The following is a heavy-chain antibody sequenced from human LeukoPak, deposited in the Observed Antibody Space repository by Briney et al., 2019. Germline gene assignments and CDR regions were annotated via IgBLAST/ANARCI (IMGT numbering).Heavy chain of an antibody. Sequence: GGSLRLSCAASGFTFSSFEMNWVRQAPGKGLEWVSYTSSSGTTIYYADSVKGRLTISRDNAKNSLYLQMNSLRAEDTAVYYCARVGPLWIGEPYYYYNMDVWGTGTTVTVPS. CDR3: ARVGPLWIGEPYYYYNMDV. J-gene: IGHJ6*04. D-gene: IGHD3-10*01. CDR2: TSSSGTTI. CDR1: GFTFSSFE. V-gene: IGHV3-48*03.